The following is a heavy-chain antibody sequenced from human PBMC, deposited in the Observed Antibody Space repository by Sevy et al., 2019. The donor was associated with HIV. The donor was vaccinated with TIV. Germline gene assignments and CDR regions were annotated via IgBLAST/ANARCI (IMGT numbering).Heavy chain of an antibody. D-gene: IGHD3-22*01. Sequence: ASVKVSCKASGYTFTGYYIHWVRQAPRQGPEWMGWINPKSGDTNYAQKLQGRVTMTRDTSISTAYMELSSLRSDDTAVYYCARNYYDCGGHYYFHDFWGQGTLVTVSS. CDR1: GYTFTGYY. CDR3: ARNYYDCGGHYYFHDF. J-gene: IGHJ4*02. CDR2: INPKSGDT. V-gene: IGHV1-2*02.